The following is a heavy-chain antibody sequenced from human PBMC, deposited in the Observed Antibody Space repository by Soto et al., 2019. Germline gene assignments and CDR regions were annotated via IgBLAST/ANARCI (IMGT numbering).Heavy chain of an antibody. D-gene: IGHD6-6*01. J-gene: IGHJ6*03. CDR2: ISGSGGST. Sequence: GGSLRLSCAASGFTFSSYAMSWVRQAPGKGLEWVSAISGSGGSTYYADSVKGRFTISRDNSKNTLYLQMNSLRAEDTAVYYCAKADSSSSVRLIAYYYMDVWGKGTTVTVSS. CDR1: GFTFSSYA. CDR3: AKADSSSSVRLIAYYYMDV. V-gene: IGHV3-23*01.